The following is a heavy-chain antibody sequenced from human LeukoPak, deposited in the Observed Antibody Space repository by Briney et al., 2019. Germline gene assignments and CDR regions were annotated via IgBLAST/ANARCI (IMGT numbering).Heavy chain of an antibody. V-gene: IGHV3-30*04. J-gene: IGHJ4*02. CDR3: ARGRWVVVAAAFPY. D-gene: IGHD2-15*01. CDR1: GFTFSSYA. Sequence: GGSLRLSCAASGFTFSSYAMHWVRQAPGKGLEWVAVISYDGSNKYYADSVKGRFTISRDNSKNTLYLQMNSLRAEDTAVYYCARGRWVVVAAAFPYWGQGTLVTVSS. CDR2: ISYDGSNK.